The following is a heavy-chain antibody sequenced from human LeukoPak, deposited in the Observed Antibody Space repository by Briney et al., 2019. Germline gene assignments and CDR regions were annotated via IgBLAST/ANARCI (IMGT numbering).Heavy chain of an antibody. D-gene: IGHD3-10*01. V-gene: IGHV3-23*01. J-gene: IGHJ4*02. CDR2: ISGSGGST. CDR3: ARVHRGYALDY. CDR1: GFTFSNYA. Sequence: GGSLRLSCAASGFTFSNYAMSWVRQAPGKGLEWVSAISGSGGSTYYADSVKGRSTISRDNSKNTLYLQMNSLRAEDTAVYYCARVHRGYALDYWGQGTLVTVSS.